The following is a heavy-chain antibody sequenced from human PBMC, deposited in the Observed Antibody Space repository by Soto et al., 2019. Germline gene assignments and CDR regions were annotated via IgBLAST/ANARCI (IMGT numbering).Heavy chain of an antibody. V-gene: IGHV4-39*01. J-gene: IGHJ2*01. CDR2: IYYSGST. Sequence: SETLSLTCTVSGGSISSISYYWGWIRQPPGKGLEWIGSIYYSGSTYYNPSLKSRVTISVDTSKNQFSLKLSSVTAADTAVYYCARLAFDYGGYWYYDLWGRGTLVTVSS. CDR1: GGSISSISYY. D-gene: IGHD4-17*01. CDR3: ARLAFDYGGYWYYDL.